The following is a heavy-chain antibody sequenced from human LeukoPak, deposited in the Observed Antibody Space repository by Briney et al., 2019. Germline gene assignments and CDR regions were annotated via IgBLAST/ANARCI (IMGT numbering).Heavy chain of an antibody. Sequence: ASVKVSCKASGYTFTSYGISWVRQAPGQGLEWMGWINAGNGNTKYSQKFQGRVTITRDTSASTAYMELSSLRSEDTAVYYCATSQYVYNFGWYFDLWGRGTLVTVPS. D-gene: IGHD5-24*01. V-gene: IGHV1-3*01. CDR3: ATSQYVYNFGWYFDL. CDR2: INAGNGNT. J-gene: IGHJ2*01. CDR1: GYTFTSYG.